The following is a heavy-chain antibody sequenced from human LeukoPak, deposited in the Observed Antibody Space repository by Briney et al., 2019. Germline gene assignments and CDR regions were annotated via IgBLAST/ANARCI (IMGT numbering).Heavy chain of an antibody. CDR1: GGSISSDY. CDR2: INNNGRT. CDR3: AKGAGWYEY. Sequence: SETLSLTCTVSGGSISSDYWSWLRQPPGEGLEWIAYINNNGRTNYNPSLKSRATISGDTSKNRFSLRLTSVTPADTAVYYCAKGAGWYEYWGQGTLVTVSS. J-gene: IGHJ4*02. D-gene: IGHD6-19*01. V-gene: IGHV4-59*01.